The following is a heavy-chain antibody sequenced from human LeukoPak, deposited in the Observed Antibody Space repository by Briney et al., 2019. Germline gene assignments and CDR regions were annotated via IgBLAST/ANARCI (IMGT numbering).Heavy chain of an antibody. CDR2: VKYDGSEK. V-gene: IGHV3-7*01. CDR3: ARAPREWLLGYYFDY. J-gene: IGHJ4*02. D-gene: IGHD3-3*01. CDR1: GFTFSTNW. Sequence: GGSLRLSCAASGFTFSTNWMSWVRQAPGKGLEWVANVKYDGSEKYYVDSVNGRFTISRDNAKNSLYLQMNSLRAEDTAVYYCARAPREWLLGYYFDYWGQGTLVTVSS.